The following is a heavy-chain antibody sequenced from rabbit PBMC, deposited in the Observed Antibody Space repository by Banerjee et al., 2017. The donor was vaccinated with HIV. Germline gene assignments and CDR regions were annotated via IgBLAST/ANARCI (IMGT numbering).Heavy chain of an antibody. CDR1: GFSFSSSYW. J-gene: IGHJ6*01. CDR2: IYAGSSGST. D-gene: IGHD8-1*01. Sequence: EESGGDLVKPEGSLTLTCTASGFSFSSSYWISWVRQAPGKGLEWIACIYAGSSGSTYYASWAKGRFTISKTSSTTVTLQMTSLTAADTATYFCARDVDGGSIYYGLWGQGTLVTVS. V-gene: IGHV1S45*01. CDR3: ARDVDGGSIYYGL.